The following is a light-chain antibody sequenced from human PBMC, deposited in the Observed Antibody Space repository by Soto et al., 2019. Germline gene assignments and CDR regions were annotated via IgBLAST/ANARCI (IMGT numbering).Light chain of an antibody. J-gene: IGKJ1*01. V-gene: IGKV1-5*01. CDR3: QQYNSYPWT. Sequence: DIQMTQSPSTLSASVGDRVPITCRASQSISSWLAWYQQKPGKAPKLLIYDASTLESGAPSRFSGSGSGTELTLTINSLQPDDFASYYCQQYNSYPWTFGQGTK. CDR1: QSISSW. CDR2: DAS.